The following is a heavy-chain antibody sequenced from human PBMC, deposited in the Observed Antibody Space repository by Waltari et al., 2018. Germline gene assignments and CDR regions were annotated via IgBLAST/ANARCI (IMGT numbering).Heavy chain of an antibody. V-gene: IGHV1-2*06. CDR3: AAIENSYSSSTDY. Sequence: QVQLVQSGAEVKKPGASVKVSCKASGYTFTGYYMHWVRQAPGQGLEWMGRINPNSGGTNYAQKFQGRVTMTRDTSISTAYMEPSRLRSDDTAVYYCAAIENSYSSSTDYWGQGTLVTVSS. J-gene: IGHJ4*02. D-gene: IGHD6-13*01. CDR1: GYTFTGYY. CDR2: INPNSGGT.